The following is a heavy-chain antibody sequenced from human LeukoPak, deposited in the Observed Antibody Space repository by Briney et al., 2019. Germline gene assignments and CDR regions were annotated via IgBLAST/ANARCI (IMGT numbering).Heavy chain of an antibody. D-gene: IGHD3-10*01. Sequence: GGSLRLSCEASGFNFSTNGMHWVRQAPGKGLEWVSFIRFDGTKTFYGDSVRGRFTISRDNSKNTLYLQLSSLGGDDTAVYYCARDFDDVSGNYYYIPDYWGQGTLVTVSS. CDR2: IRFDGTKT. CDR3: ARDFDDVSGNYYYIPDY. CDR1: GFNFSTNG. V-gene: IGHV3-30*02. J-gene: IGHJ4*02.